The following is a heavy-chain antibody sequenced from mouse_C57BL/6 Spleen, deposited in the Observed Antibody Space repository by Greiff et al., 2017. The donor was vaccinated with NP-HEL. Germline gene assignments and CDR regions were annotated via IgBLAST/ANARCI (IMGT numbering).Heavy chain of an antibody. V-gene: IGHV14-2*01. Sequence: EVQLVESGAELVKPGASVKLSCTASGFNIKDYYMHWVKQRTEQGLEWIGRIDPEDGETKYAPKFQGKATITADTSSNTAYLQLSSLTSEDTAVYYCASRYYYGSSPYAMDYWGQGTSVTVSS. CDR2: IDPEDGET. D-gene: IGHD1-1*01. J-gene: IGHJ4*01. CDR3: ASRYYYGSSPYAMDY. CDR1: GFNIKDYY.